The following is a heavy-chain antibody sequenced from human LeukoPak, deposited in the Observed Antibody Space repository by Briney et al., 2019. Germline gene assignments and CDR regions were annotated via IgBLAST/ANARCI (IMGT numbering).Heavy chain of an antibody. D-gene: IGHD3-22*01. Sequence: ASETLSLTCTVSGGPISNYYWNWIRQPPGKGLEGIGYINYSGGTNCDPSLKSRVTISLDTSKNQFSLKLSSVPAAATAVYYCARYDSSGYYFDNWGQGTLVTVSS. CDR1: GGPISNYY. V-gene: IGHV4-59*08. CDR2: INYSGGT. J-gene: IGHJ4*02. CDR3: ARYDSSGYYFDN.